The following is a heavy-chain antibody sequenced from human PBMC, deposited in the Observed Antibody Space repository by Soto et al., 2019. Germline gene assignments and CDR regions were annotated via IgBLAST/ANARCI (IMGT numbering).Heavy chain of an antibody. CDR1: GASISNTDW. CDR2: IYHSGTT. Sequence: SSETLSLTCAVSGASISNTDWWSWVRQPPGKGLEWIGEIYHSGTTNCDPSLKSRVTISLDKSKSLFSLTSTSLTAADTAVYYCAIPGAGDFDYWGQGTLVTVSS. J-gene: IGHJ4*02. CDR3: AIPGAGDFDY. D-gene: IGHD1-26*01. V-gene: IGHV4-4*02.